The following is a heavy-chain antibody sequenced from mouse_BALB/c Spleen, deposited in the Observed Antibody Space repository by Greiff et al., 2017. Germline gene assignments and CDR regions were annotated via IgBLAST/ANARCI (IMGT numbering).Heavy chain of an antibody. CDR1: GFTFSSYT. CDR2: ISNGGGST. V-gene: IGHV5-12-2*01. Sequence: EVQVVESGGGLVQPGGSLKLSCAASGFTFSSYTMSWVRQTPEKRLEWVAYISNGGGSTYSPDTVKGRFTISRDNAKNTLYLQMSSLKSEDTAMYYCARGGQLGLRYFDYWGQGTTLTVSS. D-gene: IGHD3-1*01. CDR3: ARGGQLGLRYFDY. J-gene: IGHJ2*01.